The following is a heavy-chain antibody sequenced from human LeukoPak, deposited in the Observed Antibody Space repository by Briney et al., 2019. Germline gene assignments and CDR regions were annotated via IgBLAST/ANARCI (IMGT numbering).Heavy chain of an antibody. V-gene: IGHV4-39*01. CDR1: GDSIIGYY. CDR3: ARHKVVPAATDY. D-gene: IGHD2-2*01. J-gene: IGHJ4*02. CDR2: IYYTGNT. Sequence: SETLSLTCSVSGDSIIGYYWGWIRQPPGKGLEWIGNIYYTGNTYYNSSLKSRVTISVDTSKNQFSLKLSSVTAADTAVYYCARHKVVPAATDYWGQGTLVTVSS.